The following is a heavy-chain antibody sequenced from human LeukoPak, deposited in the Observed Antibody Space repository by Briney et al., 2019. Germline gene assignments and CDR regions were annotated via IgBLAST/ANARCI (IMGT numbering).Heavy chain of an antibody. Sequence: GGSLRLSCAASGFTFSSYWMSWVRQAPGKGLEWVANIQQAGSEKYYVDSVKGRFTISRGNAKNSLSLQMNSLRAEDTAVYYCAELGITMIGGVWGKGTTVTISS. CDR1: GFTFSSYW. J-gene: IGHJ6*04. CDR2: IQQAGSEK. CDR3: AELGITMIGGV. V-gene: IGHV3-7*01. D-gene: IGHD3-10*02.